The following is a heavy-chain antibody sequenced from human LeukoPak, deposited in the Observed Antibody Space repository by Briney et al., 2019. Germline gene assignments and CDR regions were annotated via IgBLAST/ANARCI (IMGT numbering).Heavy chain of an antibody. D-gene: IGHD6-13*01. V-gene: IGHV3-21*01. J-gene: IGHJ4*02. CDR3: ARFIAAPYYFDY. CDR2: ISRSTTYI. Sequence: GGSLRLSCAASGFTFRSYNMNWVRQAPGKGLEWVSSISRSTTYIYYADSLKGRFTISRDNAKNSLYLQMNSLRAEDTAVYYCARFIAAPYYFDYWGRGTLVTVSS. CDR1: GFTFRSYN.